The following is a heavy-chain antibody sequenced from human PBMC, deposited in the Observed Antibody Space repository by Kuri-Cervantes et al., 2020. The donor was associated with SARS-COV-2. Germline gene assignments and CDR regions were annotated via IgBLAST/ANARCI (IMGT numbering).Heavy chain of an antibody. V-gene: IGHV4-39*07. D-gene: IGHD3-10*01. CDR1: GGSISSSSYY. CDR2: IYYSGST. CDR3: ARVWGPYYYGSGSYP. J-gene: IGHJ5*02. Sequence: SETLSLTCTVSGGSISSSSYYWGWIRQPPGKGLEWIGSIYYSGSTNYNPSLKSRVTISVDTSKNQFSLKLSSVTAADTAVYYCARVWGPYYYGSGSYPWGQGTLVTVSS.